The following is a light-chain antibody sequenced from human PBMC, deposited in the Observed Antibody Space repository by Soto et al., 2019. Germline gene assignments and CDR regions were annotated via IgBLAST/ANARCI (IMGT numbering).Light chain of an antibody. J-gene: IGLJ1*01. Sequence: QSVLTQPRSVSGSPGQSVTISCTGTSSDVGGYNYVSWYQQHPGKAPKLMLYDVSKRPSGVPDRFSGSKSGNTASLTISGLQAEDEADYYCCSHAGSYTRVFGTGTKVTVL. CDR1: SSDVGGYNY. V-gene: IGLV2-11*01. CDR3: CSHAGSYTRV. CDR2: DVS.